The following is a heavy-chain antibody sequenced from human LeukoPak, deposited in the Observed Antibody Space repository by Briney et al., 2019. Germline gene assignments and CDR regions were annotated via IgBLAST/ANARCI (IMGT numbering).Heavy chain of an antibody. J-gene: IGHJ4*02. Sequence: GESLKISCAASGFTFSSYWMSWVRQAPGKGLEWVANIKQDGSEKYYVDSVKGRFTISRDNAKNSLYLQMNSLRAEDTAVYYCARDRGYSGYDVLFDYWGQGTLVTVSS. CDR3: ARDRGYSGYDVLFDY. V-gene: IGHV3-7*01. CDR1: GFTFSSYW. D-gene: IGHD5-12*01. CDR2: IKQDGSEK.